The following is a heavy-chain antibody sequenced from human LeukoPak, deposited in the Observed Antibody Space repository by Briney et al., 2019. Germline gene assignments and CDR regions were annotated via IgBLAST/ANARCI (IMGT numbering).Heavy chain of an antibody. V-gene: IGHV1-69*13. Sequence: ASVKVSRKASGYTFTSYGISWVRQAPGQGLEWMGGIIPIFGTANYAQKFQGRVTITADESTSTAYMELSSLRSEDTAVYYCARVQSPRYCSGGSCYPPHWGQGTLVTVSS. J-gene: IGHJ4*02. CDR2: IIPIFGTA. D-gene: IGHD2-15*01. CDR3: ARVQSPRYCSGGSCYPPH. CDR1: GYTFTSYG.